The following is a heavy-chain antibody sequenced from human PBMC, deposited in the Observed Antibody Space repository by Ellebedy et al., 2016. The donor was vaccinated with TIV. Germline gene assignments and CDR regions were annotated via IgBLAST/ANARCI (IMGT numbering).Heavy chain of an antibody. D-gene: IGHD3-3*01. CDR2: IYPGDSDT. CDR1: GYSFTNYW. J-gene: IGHJ4*02. Sequence: KVSCKGSGYSFTNYWIGWVRQMPGKGLEWMGIIYPGDSDTRYSPSFQGQVTISADKSISTAYLQWSSLKASDTAMYYCARRPFRSRSLYDYWGQGTLVTVSS. CDR3: ARRPFRSRSLYDY. V-gene: IGHV5-51*01.